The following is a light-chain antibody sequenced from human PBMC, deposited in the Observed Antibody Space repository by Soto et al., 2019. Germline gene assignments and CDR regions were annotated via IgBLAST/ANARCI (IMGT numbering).Light chain of an antibody. V-gene: IGKV3-15*01. Sequence: EIVMTQSPATLSGSPGERATLSCRASRNINRKLAWYQQKPGQAPRLLISGASTRATGIPARFSGSGSGTEFTLTISSLQSKYFAVYYCQQYYDYPPLIFGGGTKVEIK. CDR2: GAS. J-gene: IGKJ4*01. CDR3: QQYYDYPPLI. CDR1: RNINRK.